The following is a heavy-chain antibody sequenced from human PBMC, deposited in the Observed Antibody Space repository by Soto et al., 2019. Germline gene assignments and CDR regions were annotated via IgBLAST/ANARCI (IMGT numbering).Heavy chain of an antibody. D-gene: IGHD6-25*01. CDR1: GFTFTNYW. V-gene: IGHV3-74*01. Sequence: SLRLSCAASGFTFTNYWMHWVRQAPGKGLVSVSRINSDGSSTTYADSVKGRFTISRDIAKNTLYLQMNSLRGEDTAVYYCGRGGSSASINYWGQGTMGTVSA. J-gene: IGHJ4*02. CDR2: INSDGSST. CDR3: GRGGSSASINY.